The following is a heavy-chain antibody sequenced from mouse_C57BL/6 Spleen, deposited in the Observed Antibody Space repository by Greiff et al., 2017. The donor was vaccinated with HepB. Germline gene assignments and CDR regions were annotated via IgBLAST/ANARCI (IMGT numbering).Heavy chain of an antibody. CDR2: IDPSDSYT. CDR3: ARQIYYGFDY. Sequence: QVQLQQSGAELVKPGASVKLSCKASGYTFTSYWMQWVKQRPGQGLEWIGEIDPSDSYTNYNQKFKGKATLTVDTSSSTAYMQLSSLTSEDSAVYYCARQIYYGFDYWGQGTTLTVSS. J-gene: IGHJ2*01. V-gene: IGHV1-50*01. D-gene: IGHD2-1*01. CDR1: GYTFTSYW.